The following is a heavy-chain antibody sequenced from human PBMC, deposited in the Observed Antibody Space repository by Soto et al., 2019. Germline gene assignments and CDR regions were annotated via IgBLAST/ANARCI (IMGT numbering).Heavy chain of an antibody. CDR2: IYSSGNT. V-gene: IGHV4-30-4*01. CDR1: GASVSSGDYY. Sequence: QVQLQVSGPGLVEPSQTLSLTCTVSGASVSSGDYYWTWIRQPPGKDLEWIGYIYSSGNTNYNPSRRRRVTMSKATSKNQFSLKLNSVTAADTAVYYCARRVTGGGERFDPWGLGTLVTVSS. J-gene: IGHJ5*02. CDR3: ARRVTGGGERFDP. D-gene: IGHD7-27*01.